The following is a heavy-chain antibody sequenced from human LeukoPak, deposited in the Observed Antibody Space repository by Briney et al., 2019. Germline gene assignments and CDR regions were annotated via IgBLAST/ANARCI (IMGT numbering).Heavy chain of an antibody. V-gene: IGHV3-48*03. J-gene: IGHJ4*02. Sequence: PGGSLRLSCAASGFTFSSYEMNWVRQAPGKGLEWVSYISSSGSTICYADSVKGRFTISRDNAKNSLYLQMNSLRAEDTAVYYCAREALTTSYYFDYWGQGTLVTVSS. CDR3: AREALTTSYYFDY. CDR1: GFTFSSYE. D-gene: IGHD1-14*01. CDR2: ISSSGSTI.